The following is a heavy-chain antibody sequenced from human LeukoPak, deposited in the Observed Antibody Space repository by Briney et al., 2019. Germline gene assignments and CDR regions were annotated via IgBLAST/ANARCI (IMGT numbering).Heavy chain of an antibody. J-gene: IGHJ4*02. D-gene: IGHD2/OR15-2a*01. CDR1: GFTVSNNC. CDR3: ARVYVSFNMAFDY. V-gene: IGHV3-66*01. CDR2: ICGDGST. Sequence: PGGSLGLSCAASGFTVSNNCVTWVRQPPGKGLEWVSVICGDGSTYYADSVKGRFTISRDNSKETLYLQMNSLRAEDTAVYYCARVYVSFNMAFDYWGQGTLVTVSS.